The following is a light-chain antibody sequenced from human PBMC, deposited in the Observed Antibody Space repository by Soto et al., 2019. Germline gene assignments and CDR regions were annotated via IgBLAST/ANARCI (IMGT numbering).Light chain of an antibody. CDR3: QQYGGSFT. CDR2: DVS. Sequence: EVVLTQSPGTLSLSPGERATLSCRASQSINSNYLAWYQQKPGQAPRLVIHDVSTRATGIPDRFSGSGSGTDFTLSISRLEPEDFAVYYCQQYGGSFTFGPGTKVDIK. CDR1: QSINSNY. V-gene: IGKV3-20*01. J-gene: IGKJ3*01.